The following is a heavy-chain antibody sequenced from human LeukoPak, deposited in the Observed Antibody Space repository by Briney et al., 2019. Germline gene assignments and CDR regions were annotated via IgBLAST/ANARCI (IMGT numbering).Heavy chain of an antibody. CDR1: GFTFSSYW. J-gene: IGHJ4*02. CDR3: ARDYGADYFDY. CDR2: IKQDGSEK. Sequence: GGSLRLSCAASGFTFSSYWMSWVRQAPGKGLEWVANIKQDGSEKYYVDSAKGRFTISRDNAKNSLYLQMNSLRAEDTAVYYCARDYGADYFDYWGQGTLVTVSS. D-gene: IGHD4-17*01. V-gene: IGHV3-7*03.